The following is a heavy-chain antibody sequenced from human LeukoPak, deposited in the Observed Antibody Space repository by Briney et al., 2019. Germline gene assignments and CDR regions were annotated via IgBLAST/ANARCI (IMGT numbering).Heavy chain of an antibody. Sequence: ASVKVSCKASGYTFSSYGISWVRQAPGQGLEWRGWISAYNGNTYYAQNLQGRVTMTTDTSSSTAYMELRSLRSDDTAVYYCARDLKRGYSSGRYSWGTGSSNDYWGQGTLVTVSS. CDR3: ARDLKRGYSSGRYSWGTGSSNDY. V-gene: IGHV1-18*01. J-gene: IGHJ4*02. CDR2: ISAYNGNT. D-gene: IGHD6-19*01. CDR1: GYTFSSYG.